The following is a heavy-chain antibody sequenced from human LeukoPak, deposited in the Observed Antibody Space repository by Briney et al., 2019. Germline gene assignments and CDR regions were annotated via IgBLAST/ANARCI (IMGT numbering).Heavy chain of an antibody. Sequence: ASVKVSCKASGYTFTGYYMHWVRQAPGQGLEWMGWINPNSGGTNHAQKFQGRVTMTRDTSISTAYMELSRLRSDDTAVYYCARLGYCSGGSCSNHWGQGTLVTVSS. J-gene: IGHJ4*02. CDR3: ARLGYCSGGSCSNH. CDR2: INPNSGGT. CDR1: GYTFTGYY. D-gene: IGHD2-15*01. V-gene: IGHV1-2*02.